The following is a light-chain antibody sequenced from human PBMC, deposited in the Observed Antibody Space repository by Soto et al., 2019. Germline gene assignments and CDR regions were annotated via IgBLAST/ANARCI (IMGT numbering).Light chain of an antibody. J-gene: IGKJ5*01. Sequence: EKALTQSPVTLSLSPGERATLSCRASQSVSSNLAWYQQRPGQAPRLLIYGASSRATGIPDRFSGSGSGTDFTLTISRLEPEDFAVYYCQQCGSSPITFGQGTRLEI. CDR1: QSVSSN. CDR2: GAS. V-gene: IGKV3-20*01. CDR3: QQCGSSPIT.